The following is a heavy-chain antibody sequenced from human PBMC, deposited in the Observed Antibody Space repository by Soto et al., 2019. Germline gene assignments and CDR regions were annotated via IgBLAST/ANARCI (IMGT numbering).Heavy chain of an antibody. Sequence: QVQLVQSGAEMRKPGSSLRVSCKASGGTFSDYAFSWVRQAPGQGLEWMGGIVPRFGSPNYAQKFGGRFTITADTSSSTVYMALSSLIFDDTAVYFCARDRIQLRLGKYSFNGMDVWGQGTTIIVSS. V-gene: IGHV1-69*06. CDR2: IVPRFGSP. CDR3: ARDRIQLRLGKYSFNGMDV. J-gene: IGHJ6*02. CDR1: GGTFSDYA. D-gene: IGHD3-16*01.